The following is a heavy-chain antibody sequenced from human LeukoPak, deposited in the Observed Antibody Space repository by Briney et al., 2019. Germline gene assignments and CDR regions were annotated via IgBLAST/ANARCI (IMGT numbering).Heavy chain of an antibody. CDR3: ARVYSGYDLRYFDL. CDR1: GFTFSSYS. V-gene: IGHV3-21*01. CDR2: ISSSSSYI. Sequence: GGFLRLSCAASGFTFSSYSMNWVRQAPGKGLEWVSSISSSSSYIYYADSVKGRFTISRDNAKNSLYLQMNSLRAEDTAVYYCARVYSGYDLRYFDLWGRGTLVTVSS. J-gene: IGHJ2*01. D-gene: IGHD5-12*01.